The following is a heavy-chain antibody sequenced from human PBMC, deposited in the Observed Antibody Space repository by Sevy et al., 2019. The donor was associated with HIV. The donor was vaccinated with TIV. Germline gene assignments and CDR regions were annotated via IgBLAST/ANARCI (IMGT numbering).Heavy chain of an antibody. V-gene: IGHV4-59*01. J-gene: IGHJ4*02. D-gene: IGHD5-18*01. CDR1: GDSISTYY. Sequence: SETLPLTCTVSGDSISTYYWNWIRQTPRKRLEWIGYIYYSGGTNYNPSLKSRVTISVDTSKNQFSLKLSSVTAADTAVYYCARGRYSYGYWREFDYWGQGTLVTVSS. CDR2: IYYSGGT. CDR3: ARGRYSYGYWREFDY.